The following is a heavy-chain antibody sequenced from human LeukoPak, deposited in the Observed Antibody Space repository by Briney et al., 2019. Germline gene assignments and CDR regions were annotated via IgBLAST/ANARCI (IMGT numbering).Heavy chain of an antibody. V-gene: IGHV4-39*01. CDR3: VRQGYCSSTSCYAVDWFDP. CDR2: IFYSGST. D-gene: IGHD2-2*01. Sequence: PSETLSLTCSVSGGSISSSSYYWGWIRLPPGKGLEWIGSIFYSGSTYYNPSLKSRVTISVDTSKNQFSLKLSSVTAADTAVYYCVRQGYCSSTSCYAVDWFDPWGQGTLVTVSS. J-gene: IGHJ5*02. CDR1: GGSISSSSYY.